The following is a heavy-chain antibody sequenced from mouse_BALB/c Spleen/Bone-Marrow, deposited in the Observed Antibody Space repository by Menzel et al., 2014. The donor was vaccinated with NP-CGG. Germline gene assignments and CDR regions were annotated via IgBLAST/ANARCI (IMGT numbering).Heavy chain of an antibody. CDR3: ARGELRFDYDEGALFAY. CDR2: INPNNGGT. V-gene: IGHV1-18*01. J-gene: IGHJ3*01. D-gene: IGHD2-4*01. CDR1: GYTFTEHT. Sequence: SGPELVKPGASVKISCKTSGYTFTEHTMHWVKQSHGKSLEWIGGINPNNGGTSYNQKFKGKSPFTADTSSNTAYMQLSSLTSEDSAVYYCARGELRFDYDEGALFAYWGQGTLATVSA.